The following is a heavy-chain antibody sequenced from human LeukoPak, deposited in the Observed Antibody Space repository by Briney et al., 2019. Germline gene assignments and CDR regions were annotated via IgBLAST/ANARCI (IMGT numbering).Heavy chain of an antibody. CDR1: GYTFTSYY. CDR3: AREDCSGGSCYPVDY. D-gene: IGHD2-15*01. V-gene: IGHV1-46*01. Sequence: ASVKVSCKASGYTFTSYYMHWVRQAPGQGLEWMGIINPSGGSTSYAQKFQGRVTMTRDTSTSTVYMELSSLRSEDTAVYYCAREDCSGGSCYPVDYWGQGTLVTVSS. J-gene: IGHJ4*02. CDR2: INPSGGST.